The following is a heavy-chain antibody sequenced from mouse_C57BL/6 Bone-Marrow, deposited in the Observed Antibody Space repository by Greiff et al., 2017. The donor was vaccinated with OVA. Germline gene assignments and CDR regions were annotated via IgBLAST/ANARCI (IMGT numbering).Heavy chain of an antibody. D-gene: IGHD1-1*01. CDR2: INPYNGGT. V-gene: IGHV1-19*01. CDR3: ASPFYYCSSYDYFDY. CDR1: GYTFTDYY. Sequence: EVQLQQSGPVLVKPGASVKMSCKASGYTFTDYYMNWVKQSHGKSLEWIGVINPYNGGTSYNQQFKGQATLNVDKSSSTAYMELNSRTSEDSAVYYCASPFYYCSSYDYFDYWGQGTTLTVSS. J-gene: IGHJ2*01.